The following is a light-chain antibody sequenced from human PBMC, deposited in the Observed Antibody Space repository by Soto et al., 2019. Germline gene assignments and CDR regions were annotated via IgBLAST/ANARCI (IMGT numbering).Light chain of an antibody. CDR1: SSNIGSNY. CDR3: AAWDNSLSGWV. CDR2: RND. Sequence: QSVLSQPPSASGTPGQRVTISCSGSSSNIGSNYVYWYQQLPGMAPKLLIYRNDQRPSGVPDRFSGSKSGTSASLAISGLRSDDEADYYCAAWDNSLSGWVFGGGTKVTVL. V-gene: IGLV1-47*01. J-gene: IGLJ3*02.